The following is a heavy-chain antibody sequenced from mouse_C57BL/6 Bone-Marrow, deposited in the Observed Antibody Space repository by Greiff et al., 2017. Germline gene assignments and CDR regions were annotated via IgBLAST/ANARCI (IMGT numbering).Heavy chain of an antibody. D-gene: IGHD4-1*01. CDR1: GSPFPSYW. Sequence: QVQLQQPGAELVKPGASVKMSCKASGSPFPSYWITWVKQRPGQGLEWIGDIYPTSGRTNYNEKFKSKAILTVDTSSNTAYRQLSSLTSEDSAVFYCARSGPLGRSFDYWGQGTTLTVSS. J-gene: IGHJ2*01. V-gene: IGHV1-55*01. CDR2: IYPTSGRT. CDR3: ARSGPLGRSFDY.